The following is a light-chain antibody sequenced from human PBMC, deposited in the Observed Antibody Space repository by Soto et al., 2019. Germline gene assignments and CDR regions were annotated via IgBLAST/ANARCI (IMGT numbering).Light chain of an antibody. CDR3: QQYMNWPYT. J-gene: IGKJ2*01. CDR2: GAS. CDR1: QSVSSN. Sequence: IVMTQSPATLSVSPGESATLFCRAGQSVSSNLAWYQQKPGQPPRLLIYGASTRATGIPARFSGSGSGTEFTLTISSLQSEDFVAYYCQQYMNWPYTFGQGTKVDIK. V-gene: IGKV3-15*01.